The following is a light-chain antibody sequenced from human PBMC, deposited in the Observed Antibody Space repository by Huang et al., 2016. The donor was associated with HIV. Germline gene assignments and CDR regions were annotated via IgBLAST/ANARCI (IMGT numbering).Light chain of an antibody. CDR1: QDLRDS. CDR2: AAS. V-gene: IGKV1-NL1*01. Sequence: DIQVTQSPSSLSASVGDIVTISCRASQDLRDSLACYQQKEGKVPKLLIYAASRVEMGVPSRFTGGGSGTDYTLTSTVLQPEEFATYYCQQYYSSPPMYTVGQGTRLEMK. CDR3: QQYYSSPPMYT. J-gene: IGKJ2*01.